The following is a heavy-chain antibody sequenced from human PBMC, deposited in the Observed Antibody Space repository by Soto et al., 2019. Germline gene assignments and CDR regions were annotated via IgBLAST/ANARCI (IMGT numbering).Heavy chain of an antibody. CDR2: INSDGSST. J-gene: IGHJ3*02. CDR3: ARGKNITGTRANAFDI. V-gene: IGHV3-74*01. Sequence: GGSLRLSCAAPGFTFSSYWMHWVRQAPGKGLVWVSRINSDGSSTSYADSVKGRFTISRDNAKNTLYLQMNSLRAEDTAVYYCARGKNITGTRANAFDIWGQGTMVTVSS. D-gene: IGHD1-7*01. CDR1: GFTFSSYW.